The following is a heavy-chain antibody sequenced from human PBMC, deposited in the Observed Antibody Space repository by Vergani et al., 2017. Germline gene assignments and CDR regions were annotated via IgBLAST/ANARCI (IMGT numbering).Heavy chain of an antibody. J-gene: IGHJ3*02. D-gene: IGHD6-13*01. CDR1: GFTFSSYA. Sequence: EVQLLESGGGLVQPGGSLRLSCAASGFTFSSYAMSWVRKAPGKGLEWVSAISGSGGSTYYADSVKGRFTISRDNSKNTLYLQMNSLRAEDTAVYYCAKTGMGGDAFDIWGQGTMVTVSS. CDR2: ISGSGGST. V-gene: IGHV3-23*01. CDR3: AKTGMGGDAFDI.